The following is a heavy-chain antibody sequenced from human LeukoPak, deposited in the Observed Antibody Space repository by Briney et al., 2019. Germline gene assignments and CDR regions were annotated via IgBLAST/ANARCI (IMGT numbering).Heavy chain of an antibody. CDR1: GYTYTNYD. Sequence: SVNDTFKASGYTYTNYDINWVRPATGQGLAWMGWMNPNSGDKEYAQKLQGRVTMTRNTSIRTVYMELISLRSEGTAVYYCARGHRVRSGSSWPVVWGQGTTVTVSS. V-gene: IGHV1-8*01. J-gene: IGHJ6*02. CDR3: ARGHRVRSGSSWPVV. CDR2: MNPNSGDK. D-gene: IGHD6-13*01.